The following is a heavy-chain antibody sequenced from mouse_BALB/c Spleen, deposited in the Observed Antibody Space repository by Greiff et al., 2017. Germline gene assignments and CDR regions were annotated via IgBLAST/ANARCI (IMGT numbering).Heavy chain of an antibody. J-gene: IGHJ3*01. V-gene: IGHV1S81*02. CDR3: APHYDWFAY. CDR1: GYTFTSYW. CDR2: INPSNGRT. D-gene: IGHD1-1*01. Sequence: QVHVKQPGAELVKPGASVKLSCKASGYTFTSYWMHWVKQRPGQGLEWIGEINPSNGRTNYNEKFKSKATLTVDKSSSTAYMQLSSLTSEDSAVYYCAPHYDWFAYWGQGTLVTVSA.